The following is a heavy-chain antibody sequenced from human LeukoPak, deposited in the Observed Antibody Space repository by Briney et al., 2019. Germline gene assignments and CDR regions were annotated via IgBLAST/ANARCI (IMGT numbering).Heavy chain of an antibody. CDR1: GYSISIGYY. J-gene: IGHJ4*02. CDR2: IYHSGST. D-gene: IGHD2-15*01. CDR3: ARDRAATSYFDY. Sequence: PSETLSLTCTVSGYSISIGYYWGWIRQPPGKGLEWIGSIYHSGSTYYNPSLKSRVTLSVDKSKNQFSLKLSSVTAADTAVYYCARDRAATSYFDYWGQGTLVTVSS. V-gene: IGHV4-38-2*02.